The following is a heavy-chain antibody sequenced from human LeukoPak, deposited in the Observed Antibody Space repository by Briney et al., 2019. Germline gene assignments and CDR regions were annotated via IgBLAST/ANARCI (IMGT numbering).Heavy chain of an antibody. Sequence: GGSLRLSCAAPGFTFSSYAMSWVRQAPGKGLEWVSAISGGGTYTYYADSVKGRFTISRDNSKNTLFLQMTNLRGEDRAVYYCAKDHHSGSGNYFTHFDCWGQGTLVTVSS. CDR2: ISGGGTYT. D-gene: IGHD3-10*01. CDR3: AKDHHSGSGNYFTHFDC. J-gene: IGHJ4*02. V-gene: IGHV3-23*01. CDR1: GFTFSSYA.